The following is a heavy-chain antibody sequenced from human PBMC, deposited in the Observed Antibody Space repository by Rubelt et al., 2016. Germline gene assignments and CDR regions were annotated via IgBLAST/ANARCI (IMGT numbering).Heavy chain of an antibody. CDR3: ARDVIVVVPAAPDAFDI. D-gene: IGHD2-2*01. CDR2: INPSGGRT. V-gene: IGHV1-46*01. Sequence: QVQLVQSGAEVKKPGASVKVSCKASGNTFTSYYMHWVRQAPGQGLEWMGIINPSGGRTSYAQKFQGRVTMTRDTSTSTVYMGLSSLRSEDTAVYYCARDVIVVVPAAPDAFDIWGQGTMVTVSS. J-gene: IGHJ3*02. CDR1: GNTFTSYY.